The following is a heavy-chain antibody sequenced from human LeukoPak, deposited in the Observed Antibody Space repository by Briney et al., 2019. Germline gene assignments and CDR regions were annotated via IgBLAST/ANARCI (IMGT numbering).Heavy chain of an antibody. Sequence: GGSLRLSCAASGVTLCDYDIHWVRQAIGKGLDWVSGLGSAGDKYHAGSERGRFTISREDAENSVYLQMNGLRPEDTAIYYCARAKRETSTRPWTSGMDVWGQGNTVTVSS. CDR3: ARAKRETSTRPWTSGMDV. CDR2: LGSAGDK. V-gene: IGHV3-13*01. J-gene: IGHJ6*02. D-gene: IGHD3/OR15-3a*01. CDR1: GVTLCDYD.